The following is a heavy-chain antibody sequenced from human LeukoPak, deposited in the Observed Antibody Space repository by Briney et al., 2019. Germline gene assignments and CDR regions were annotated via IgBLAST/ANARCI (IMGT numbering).Heavy chain of an antibody. CDR2: INHSGST. CDR1: GGSFSGYY. V-gene: IGHV4-34*01. CDR3: ARGRKFTMVRGVKKGYYFDY. J-gene: IGHJ4*02. D-gene: IGHD3-10*01. Sequence: SETLSLTCAVYGGSFSGYYWSWIRQPPGKGLEWIGEINHSGSTNYNPPLKSRVTISVDTSKNQFSLKLSSVTAADTAVYYCARGRKFTMVRGVKKGYYFDYWGQGTLVTVSS.